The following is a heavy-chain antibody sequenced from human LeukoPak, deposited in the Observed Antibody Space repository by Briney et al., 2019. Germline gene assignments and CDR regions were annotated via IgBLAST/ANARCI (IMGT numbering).Heavy chain of an antibody. V-gene: IGHV1-2*02. J-gene: IGHJ3*02. CDR1: GYRFTDYY. CDR2: FNPNNGAT. D-gene: IGHD5-12*01. CDR3: ARDRGSVASDAFDI. Sequence: ASVKVSCKASGYRFTDYYMHRVRQAPGQGLEWMGWFNPNNGATNYAQKFQGRVTMTRGTSISTAYMELSRLRSDDTAVYYCARDRGSVASDAFDIWGQGTMVTVSS.